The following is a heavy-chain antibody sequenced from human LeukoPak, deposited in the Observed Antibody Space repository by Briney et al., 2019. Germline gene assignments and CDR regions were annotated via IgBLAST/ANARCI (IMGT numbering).Heavy chain of an antibody. CDR3: ARSQDSSSDAFDV. V-gene: IGHV5-51*01. CDR1: GYTFTNYW. CDR2: IYPDDSET. J-gene: IGHJ3*01. D-gene: IGHD6-13*01. Sequence: GESLKISCKGSGYTFTNYWIGWGRQMPGKGLEWMGIIYPDDSETAFSPSFQGQVTISADKSINTAFLQWTSLKASDTAMYYCARSQDSSSDAFDVWGQGTMVTVSS.